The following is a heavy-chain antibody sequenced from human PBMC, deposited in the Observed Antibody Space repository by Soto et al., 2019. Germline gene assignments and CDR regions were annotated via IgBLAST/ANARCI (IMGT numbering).Heavy chain of an antibody. CDR3: ARHVPAAGYYYGMDV. CDR1: GGTFSSYA. Sequence: QVQLVQSGAEVKKPGSSVKVSCKASGGTFSSYAISWVRQAPGQGLEWMGGIIPIFGTATYAQKFQVRVTITADESSSTAYLVLSSLRSDDTAVYYCARHVPAAGYYYGMDVWGQGTTVTVSS. CDR2: IIPIFGTA. J-gene: IGHJ6*02. V-gene: IGHV1-69*12. D-gene: IGHD2-2*01.